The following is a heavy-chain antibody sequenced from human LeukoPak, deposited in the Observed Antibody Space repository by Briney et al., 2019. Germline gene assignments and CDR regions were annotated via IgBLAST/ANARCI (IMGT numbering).Heavy chain of an antibody. CDR1: GGSISGFF. CDR3: ARHIGTGWYWAFDI. D-gene: IGHD6-19*01. Sequence: PSETLSLTCAVSGGSISGFFWSWIRQSPGKGLEWIGHTHINGNIRYNPSLNSRVTISLDTSKMQFSLKLDSATAADTAVYYCARHIGTGWYWAFDIWGQGTVVTVSS. V-gene: IGHV4-4*08. J-gene: IGHJ3*02. CDR2: THINGNI.